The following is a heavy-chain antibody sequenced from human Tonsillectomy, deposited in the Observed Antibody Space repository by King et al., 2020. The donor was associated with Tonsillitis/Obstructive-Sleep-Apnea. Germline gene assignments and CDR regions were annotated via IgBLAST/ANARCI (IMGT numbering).Heavy chain of an antibody. V-gene: IGHV3-30*04. J-gene: IGHJ6*03. CDR3: GGSVYYYYMDV. CDR2: ISYDGSNK. Sequence: GQLVQSGGGVVQPGRSLRLSCAASGFTFSSYAMHWVRQAPGKGLEWVAVISYDGSNKYYADSVKGRFTISRDNSKNTLYLQMNSLRAEDTAVYSCGGSVYYYYMDVWGKGTAVTGS. CDR1: GFTFSSYA. D-gene: IGHD2-15*01.